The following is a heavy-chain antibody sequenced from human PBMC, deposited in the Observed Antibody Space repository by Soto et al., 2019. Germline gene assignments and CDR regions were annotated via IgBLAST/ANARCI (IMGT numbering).Heavy chain of an antibody. CDR1: GFTFSSYG. J-gene: IGHJ4*02. CDR2: ISYDGSNK. Sequence: QVQLVESGGGVVQPGRSLRLSCAASGFTFSSYGMHWVRQAPGKGLEWVAVISYDGSNKYYADSVKGRFTISRDNSKNPLYLQMNSLRAEDTAVYYCATGGWELPDYWGQGTLVTVSS. V-gene: IGHV3-30*03. D-gene: IGHD1-26*01. CDR3: ATGGWELPDY.